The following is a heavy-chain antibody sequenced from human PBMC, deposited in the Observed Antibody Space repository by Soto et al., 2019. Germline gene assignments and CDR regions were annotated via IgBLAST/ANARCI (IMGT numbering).Heavy chain of an antibody. J-gene: IGHJ3*02. CDR1: GGSFSGYY. D-gene: IGHD3-22*01. CDR2: INHSGST. V-gene: IGHV4-34*01. CDR3: ARDRSSGYRDAIDI. Sequence: SETLSLTCAVYGGSFSGYYWSWIRQPPGKGLEWIGEINHSGSTNYNPSLKSRVTISVDTSKNQFSLKLSSVTAADTAVYYCARDRSSGYRDAIDIWGQGTMVTVSS.